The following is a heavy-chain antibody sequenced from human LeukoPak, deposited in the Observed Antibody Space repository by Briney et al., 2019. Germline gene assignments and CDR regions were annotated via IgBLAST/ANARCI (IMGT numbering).Heavy chain of an antibody. Sequence: GGSLRLSCAASGFTFSRHDMYWVRQAAGKGLEWVSGIATAGDPYYADSVKGRFTISRENAKNSLYLQMNSLRAGDTAVYYCARALEGNYYLDYWGQGTLVTVSS. CDR2: IATAGDP. CDR1: GFTFSRHD. CDR3: ARALEGNYYLDY. D-gene: IGHD1-7*01. J-gene: IGHJ4*02. V-gene: IGHV3-13*05.